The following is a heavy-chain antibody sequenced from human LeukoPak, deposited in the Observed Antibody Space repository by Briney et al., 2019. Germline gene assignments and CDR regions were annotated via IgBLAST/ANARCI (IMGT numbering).Heavy chain of an antibody. CDR3: AAGQSPAAFDI. CDR2: IIPIFGTA. Sequence: SVKVSCKASGYTFTSYDINWVRQAPGQGLEWMGGIIPIFGTANYAQKFQGRVTITADESTSTAYMELSSLRSEDTAVYYCAAGQSPAAFDIWGQGTMVTVSS. CDR1: GYTFTSYD. J-gene: IGHJ3*02. D-gene: IGHD3-10*01. V-gene: IGHV1-69*13.